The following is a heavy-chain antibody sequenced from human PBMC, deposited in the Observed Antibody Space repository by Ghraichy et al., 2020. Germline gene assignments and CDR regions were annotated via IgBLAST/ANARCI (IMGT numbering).Heavy chain of an antibody. J-gene: IGHJ3*02. CDR3: ARHKGATIWNAFDI. CDR1: GGSISSSSYY. CDR2: IYYSGST. D-gene: IGHD5-24*01. Sequence: SETLSLTCTVSGGSISSSSYYWGWIRQPPGKGLEWIGSIYYSGSTHYNPSFKSRVTISVDTSKNQFSLKLSSVTAADTAVYYCARHKGATIWNAFDIWGQGTMVTVSS. V-gene: IGHV4-39*01.